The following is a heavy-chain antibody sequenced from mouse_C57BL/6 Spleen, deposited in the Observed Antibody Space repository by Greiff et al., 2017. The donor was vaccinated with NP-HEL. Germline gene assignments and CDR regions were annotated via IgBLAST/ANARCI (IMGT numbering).Heavy chain of an antibody. CDR2: IDPETGGT. CDR1: GYTFTDYE. J-gene: IGHJ4*01. Sequence: QVQLKESGAEPVRPGASVTLSCKASGYTFTDYEMHWVKQTPVHGLEWIGAIDPETGGTAYNQKFKGKAILTADKSSSTAYMELRSLTSEDSAVYYCTRWGTTVVATFDYAMDYWGQGTSVTVSS. V-gene: IGHV1-15*01. CDR3: TRWGTTVVATFDYAMDY. D-gene: IGHD1-1*01.